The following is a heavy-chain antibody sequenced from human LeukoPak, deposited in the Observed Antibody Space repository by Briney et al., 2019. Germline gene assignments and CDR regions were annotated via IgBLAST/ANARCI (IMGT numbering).Heavy chain of an antibody. CDR3: AIRSLSSSSESSDD. D-gene: IGHD6-6*01. V-gene: IGHV4-59*02. CDR2: VYYSGTT. J-gene: IGHJ4*01. Sequence: SERRSLACTVSGASVSSISWSWIRQPPGKGLEWIGCVYYSGTTNYNPSLKSRVTISGDTSKNQFSLKLTSVTAADTAVYYCAIRSLSSSSESSDDWG. CDR1: GASVSSIS.